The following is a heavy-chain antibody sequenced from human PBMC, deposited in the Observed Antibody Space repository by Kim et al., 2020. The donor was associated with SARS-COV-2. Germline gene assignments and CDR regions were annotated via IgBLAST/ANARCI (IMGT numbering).Heavy chain of an antibody. Sequence: ASVKVSCKASGYTFTSYAMHWVRQAPGQRLEWMGWINAGNGNTKYSQKFQGRVTITRDTSASTAYMELSSLRSEDTAVYYCARAPYYYDSSGSPFDYWGQGTLVTVSS. CDR1: GYTFTSYA. J-gene: IGHJ4*02. D-gene: IGHD3-22*01. CDR3: ARAPYYYDSSGSPFDY. V-gene: IGHV1-3*01. CDR2: INAGNGNT.